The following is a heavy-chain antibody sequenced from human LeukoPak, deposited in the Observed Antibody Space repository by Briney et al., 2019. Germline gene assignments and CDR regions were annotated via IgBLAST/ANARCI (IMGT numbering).Heavy chain of an antibody. D-gene: IGHD5-18*01. CDR3: AKRGYSYGDFDF. Sequence: ASVKVSCKASGYTFTSYDINWVRQATGQGLEWMGWMNPDSGNTGYAQKFQGRVTMTRNTSISTAYMELSSLRSEDAAVYFCAKRGYSYGDFDFWGQGTLVTVSS. CDR2: MNPDSGNT. V-gene: IGHV1-8*01. CDR1: GYTFTSYD. J-gene: IGHJ4*02.